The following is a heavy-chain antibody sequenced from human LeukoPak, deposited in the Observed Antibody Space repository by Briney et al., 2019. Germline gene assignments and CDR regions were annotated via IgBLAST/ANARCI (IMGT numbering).Heavy chain of an antibody. CDR2: INHSGST. V-gene: IGHV4-34*01. CDR3: ARGATMIVVAYYFDY. Sequence: SETLSLXCAVYGGSFSGYYWSWIRLPPGKGLEWIGEINHSGSTNYNPSLKSRVTISVDTSKNQFSLKLSSVTAADTAVYYCARGATMIVVAYYFDYWGQGTLVTVSS. D-gene: IGHD3-22*01. CDR1: GGSFSGYY. J-gene: IGHJ4*02.